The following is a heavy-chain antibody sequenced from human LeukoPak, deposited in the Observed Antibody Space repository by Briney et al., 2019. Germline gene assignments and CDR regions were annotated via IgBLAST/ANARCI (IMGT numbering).Heavy chain of an antibody. CDR3: ARTETRAAYCRGDCYAP. CDR1: GFTFSSYS. Sequence: GGSLRLSCAASGFTFSSYSMNWVRQAPGKGLEWVSSISSSSSYIYYADSVKGRFTISRDNAKNSLYLQMNSLRAEDTAVYYCARTETRAAYCRGDCYAPWGQGTLVTVSS. V-gene: IGHV3-21*01. J-gene: IGHJ5*02. CDR2: ISSSSSYI. D-gene: IGHD2-21*02.